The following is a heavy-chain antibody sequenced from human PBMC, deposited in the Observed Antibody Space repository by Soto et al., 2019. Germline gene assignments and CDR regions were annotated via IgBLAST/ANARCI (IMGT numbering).Heavy chain of an antibody. J-gene: IGHJ4*02. CDR1: GYTLTGYY. CDR3: ARQRYSYGDTRSSYYFDY. V-gene: IGHV1-2*02. D-gene: IGHD5-18*01. CDR2: INPDSGVT. Sequence: QVQLVQSGAEVKKPGASVKVSCKASGYTLTGYYLHWVRQAPGQGLEWMGWINPDSGVTNYAQKFPGRATMTRDTSINTAYMELNRMRSDDAAVYYCARQRYSYGDTRSSYYFDYWGQGTLLTVST.